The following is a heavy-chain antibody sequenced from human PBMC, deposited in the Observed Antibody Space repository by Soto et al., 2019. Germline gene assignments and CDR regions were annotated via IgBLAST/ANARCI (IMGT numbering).Heavy chain of an antibody. CDR2: INHSGST. J-gene: IGHJ5*02. CDR3: ASFTIFGVVTTIDP. CDR1: GGSFSGYY. V-gene: IGHV4-34*01. Sequence: SETLSLTCAVYGGSFSGYYWSWIRQPPGKGLEWIGEINHSGSTNYNPSLKSRVTISVDTSKNQFSLKLSSVTAADTAVYYCASFTIFGVVTTIDPWGQGTLVTVS. D-gene: IGHD3-3*01.